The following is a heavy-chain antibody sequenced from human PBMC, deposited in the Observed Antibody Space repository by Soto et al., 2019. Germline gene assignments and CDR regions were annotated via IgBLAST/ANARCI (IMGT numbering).Heavy chain of an antibody. CDR2: IYYSGST. CDR1: GGSISSSSYY. J-gene: IGHJ4*02. Sequence: SETLSLTCTVSGGSISSSSYYWGWIRQPPGKGLEWIGSIYYSGSTYYNPSLKSRVTISVDTSKTQFSLKLSRLRSDDTAVYYCASSLRGVDYYDSSGYYPLDYWGQGTLVTVSS. CDR3: ASSLRGVDYYDSSGYYPLDY. V-gene: IGHV4-39*01. D-gene: IGHD3-22*01.